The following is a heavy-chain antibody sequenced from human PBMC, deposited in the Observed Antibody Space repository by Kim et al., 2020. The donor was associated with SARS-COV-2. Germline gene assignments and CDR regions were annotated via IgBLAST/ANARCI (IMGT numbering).Heavy chain of an antibody. V-gene: IGHV3-15*01. Sequence: GGSLRLSCAASGFTFSNAWMSWVRQAPGKGLEWVSRIKSKTDGGTTDYAAPVKGRFTISRDDSKNTLYLQMNSLKTEDTAVYYCTTDLRRYFDWLLGWGQGTLVTVSS. CDR2: IKSKTDGGTT. CDR3: TTDLRRYFDWLLG. CDR1: GFTFSNAW. J-gene: IGHJ4*02. D-gene: IGHD3-9*01.